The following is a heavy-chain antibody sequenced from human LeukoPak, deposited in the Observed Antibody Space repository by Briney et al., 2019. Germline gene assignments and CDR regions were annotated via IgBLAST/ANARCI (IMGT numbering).Heavy chain of an antibody. V-gene: IGHV1-69*05. CDR1: GGTFSSYA. D-gene: IGHD3/OR15-3a*01. CDR2: IIPILGTA. J-gene: IGHJ4*02. CDR3: ARDRTGYSDY. Sequence: ASVKVSCKASGGTFSSYAISWVRQAPGQGLEWMGGIIPILGTANYAQKFQGRVTITTDESTSTAYMELSSLRSEDTAVYYCARDRTGYSDYWGQGTLVTVSS.